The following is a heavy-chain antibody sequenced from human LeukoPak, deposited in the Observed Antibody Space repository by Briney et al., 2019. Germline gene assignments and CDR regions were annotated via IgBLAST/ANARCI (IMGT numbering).Heavy chain of an antibody. V-gene: IGHV4-34*01. CDR2: INHSGST. J-gene: IGHJ4*02. D-gene: IGHD4-17*01. CDR3: ASIDYGDPKSDY. CDR1: GGSFSGYY. Sequence: SESLSLTCAVYGGSFSGYYWSWIRQPPGKGLEWIGEINHSGSTNYNPSLKSRVTISVDTSKNQFSLKLSSVTAADTAVYYCASIDYGDPKSDYWGQGTLVTVSS.